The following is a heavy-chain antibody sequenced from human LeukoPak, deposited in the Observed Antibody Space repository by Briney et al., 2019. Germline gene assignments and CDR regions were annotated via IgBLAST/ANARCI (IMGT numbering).Heavy chain of an antibody. CDR2: INPNSGGT. CDR1: GYTFTGYY. J-gene: IGHJ5*02. D-gene: IGHD1-26*01. Sequence: ASVKVSCKASGYTFTGYYMHWVRQAPGQGLEWMGWINPNSGGTNYAQKFQGRVTMTRDTSISTAYMELSRLRSDDTAVYYCARGPSSLSGSAPTREGSFWFDPWGQGTLVTVSS. V-gene: IGHV1-2*02. CDR3: ARGPSSLSGSAPTREGSFWFDP.